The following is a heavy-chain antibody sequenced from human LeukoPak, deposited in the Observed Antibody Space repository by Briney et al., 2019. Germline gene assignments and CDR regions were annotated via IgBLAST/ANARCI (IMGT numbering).Heavy chain of an antibody. CDR2: IIPILGIA. J-gene: IGHJ4*02. CDR3: ASGTVTTGGPVFDY. D-gene: IGHD4-17*01. V-gene: IGHV1-69*04. Sequence: SVKVSCKASGGTFSSYAISWVRQAPGQGLEWMGRIIPILGIANYAQKFQGRVTITADKSTSTAYMELSSLRSEDTAVYYCASGTVTTGGPVFDYWGQGTLVTVSS. CDR1: GGTFSSYA.